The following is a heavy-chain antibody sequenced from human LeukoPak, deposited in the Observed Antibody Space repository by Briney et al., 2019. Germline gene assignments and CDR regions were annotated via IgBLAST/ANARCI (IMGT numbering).Heavy chain of an antibody. Sequence: ASVKVSCKASGYTFTSYYMHWVRQAPGQGLEWMGIINPSGGSTSYAQKFQGRVTMTRDTSTSTVYMELSSLRSEDTAVYYCARDAGIAARTYYFDYWGQGTLVTVSS. CDR1: GYTFTSYY. J-gene: IGHJ4*02. D-gene: IGHD6-6*01. CDR3: ARDAGIAARTYYFDY. CDR2: INPSGGST. V-gene: IGHV1-46*01.